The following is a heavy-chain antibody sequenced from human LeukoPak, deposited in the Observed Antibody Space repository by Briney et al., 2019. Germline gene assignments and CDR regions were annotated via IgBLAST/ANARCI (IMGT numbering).Heavy chain of an antibody. V-gene: IGHV3-20*04. Sequence: PGGSLRLSCAASGFTFDDYGMSWVRQAPGKGLEWVSGINWNGGSTGYADSVKGRFTISRDNAKNSLYLQMNSLRAEDTALYYCARDYCSSTSFGCYYGMDVWGQGNTVTVSS. CDR3: ARDYCSSTSFGCYYGMDV. D-gene: IGHD2-2*01. CDR2: INWNGGST. CDR1: GFTFDDYG. J-gene: IGHJ6*02.